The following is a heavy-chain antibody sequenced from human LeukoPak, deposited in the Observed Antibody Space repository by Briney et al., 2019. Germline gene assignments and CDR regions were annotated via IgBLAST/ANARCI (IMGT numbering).Heavy chain of an antibody. CDR2: ISWNSGSI. Sequence: QSGRSLRLSCAASGFTFDDYAMHWVRQAPGKGLEWVSGISWNSGSIGYADSVKGRFTISRDNAKNSLYLQMNSLRVEDTGIYYCGRWGVNAGLDSWGQGTLVSVSA. V-gene: IGHV3-9*01. J-gene: IGHJ5*01. D-gene: IGHD3-10*01. CDR3: GRWGVNAGLDS. CDR1: GFTFDDYA.